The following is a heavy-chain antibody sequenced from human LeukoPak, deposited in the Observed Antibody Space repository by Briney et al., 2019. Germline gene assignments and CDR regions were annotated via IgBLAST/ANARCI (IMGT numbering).Heavy chain of an antibody. CDR3: AKRGSSEGDRYEPFDY. V-gene: IGHV3-23*01. CDR2: ISGSGGST. D-gene: IGHD2-2*01. J-gene: IGHJ4*02. Sequence: GGFLRLSCTAAEITFSNYAVSWVRQAPGKGLEWVLAISGSGGSTYYADSVKGRFTISRDNSKNTLYLQMSSLRAEDTAVYYCAKRGSSEGDRYEPFDYWGQGTLVTVSS. CDR1: EITFSNYA.